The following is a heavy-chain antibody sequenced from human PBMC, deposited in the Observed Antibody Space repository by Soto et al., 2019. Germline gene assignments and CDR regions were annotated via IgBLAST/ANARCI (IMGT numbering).Heavy chain of an antibody. CDR1: GGSFSGYY. D-gene: IGHD3-16*01. V-gene: IGHV4-34*01. CDR2: INHSGST. J-gene: IGHJ6*03. Sequence: SETLSLTCAVYGGSFSGYYWSWIRQPPGKGLEWIGEINHSGSTNYNPSLKSRVTISVDTSKNQFSLKLSSVTAADTAVYYCASLRGVRYYYYMDVWGKGTTVAVSS. CDR3: ASLRGVRYYYYMDV.